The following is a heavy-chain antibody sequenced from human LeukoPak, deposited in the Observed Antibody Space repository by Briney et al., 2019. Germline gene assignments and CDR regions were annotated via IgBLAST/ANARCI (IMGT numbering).Heavy chain of an antibody. CDR1: GFTFDDYA. V-gene: IGHV3-9*01. CDR3: ARDHWLG. CDR2: ISWNSGSI. J-gene: IGHJ4*02. Sequence: GGSLRLSCAASGFTFDDYAMHWVRQAPGKGLEWVSGISWNSGSIGYADSVKGRFTISRDNAKNSLYLQMNSLRAEDTAVYYCARDHWLGWGQGTLVTVSS. D-gene: IGHD5-12*01.